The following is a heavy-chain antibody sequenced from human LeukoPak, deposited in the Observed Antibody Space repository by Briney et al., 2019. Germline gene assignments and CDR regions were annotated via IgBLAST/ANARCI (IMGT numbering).Heavy chain of an antibody. CDR1: GGSFSGYH. CDR2: IDYGGRA. CDR3: ATYAAGQGGRGY. J-gene: IGHJ4*02. Sequence: SETLSLTCTVSGGSFSGYHWNWIRQPPGKGLEWIGEIDYGGRAHYSPSLKSRLTLSLETSKNHFSLNMRSVTAADTAVYYCATYAAGQGGRGYWGQGTLVTVSS. V-gene: IGHV4-59*08. D-gene: IGHD2-2*01.